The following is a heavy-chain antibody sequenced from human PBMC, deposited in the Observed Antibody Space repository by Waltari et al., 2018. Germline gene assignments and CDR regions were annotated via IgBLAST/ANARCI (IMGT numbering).Heavy chain of an antibody. D-gene: IGHD2-2*01. J-gene: IGHJ4*02. CDR1: GSTFDDYA. V-gene: IGHV3-9*03. CDR2: ISWNSGSI. CDR3: AKGSDIVVPRGHFDY. Sequence: EVQLVESGGGLVQPGRSLRLSCAASGSTFDDYAMHSVRQAQGKGLEWVSGISWNSGSIGYADSVKGRFTISRDNAKNSLYLQMNSLRAEDMALYYCAKGSDIVVPRGHFDYWGQGTLVTVSS.